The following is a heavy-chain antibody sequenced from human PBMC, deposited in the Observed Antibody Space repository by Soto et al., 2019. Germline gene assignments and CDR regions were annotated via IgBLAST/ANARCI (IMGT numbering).Heavy chain of an antibody. V-gene: IGHV4-31*03. CDR2: IYYSGST. J-gene: IGHJ4*02. Sequence: PSETLSLTYTVSGGSISSGGYYWSWIRQHPGKGLEWIGYIYYSGSTYYNPSLKSRVTISVDTSKNQFSLKLSSVTAADTAVYYCARASGYSSSWYFDYWGQGTLVTVSS. CDR1: GGSISSGGYY. D-gene: IGHD6-13*01. CDR3: ARASGYSSSWYFDY.